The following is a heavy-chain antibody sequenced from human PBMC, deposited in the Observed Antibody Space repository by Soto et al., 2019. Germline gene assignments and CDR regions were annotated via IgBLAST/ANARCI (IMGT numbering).Heavy chain of an antibody. D-gene: IGHD2-2*01. V-gene: IGHV3-30*18. CDR2: ISYDGNNK. CDR1: GFTFSSYG. J-gene: IGHJ6*04. Sequence: SGGSLRLSCAASGFTFSSYGMHWVRQAPGKGLEWVAVISYDGNNKYYADSVKGRFTISRDNSKNTLYLQMNSLRAEDTAVYYCEKALIVVVVLDVWGKGTTVTVSS. CDR3: EKALIVVVVLDV.